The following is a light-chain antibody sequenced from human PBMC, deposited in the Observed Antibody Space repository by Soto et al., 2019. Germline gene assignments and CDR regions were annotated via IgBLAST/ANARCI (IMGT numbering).Light chain of an antibody. J-gene: IGKJ1*01. V-gene: IGKV1-5*03. CDR1: QSISSW. CDR2: KAS. Sequence: DIQMTQSPSTLSASVGDRVTITCRASQSISSWLAWYQQKPGKAPKLLIYKASSLASGVPSRFSGSGSGTEFTLTISSLQPDYFASYYYQQYNSYSRTFGQGTKVDIK. CDR3: QQYNSYSRT.